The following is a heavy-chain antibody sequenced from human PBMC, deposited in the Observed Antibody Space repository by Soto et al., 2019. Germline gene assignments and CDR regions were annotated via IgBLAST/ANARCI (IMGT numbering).Heavy chain of an antibody. CDR1: GFTFSSYG. V-gene: IGHV3-30*03. D-gene: IGHD3-22*01. Sequence: PGGSLRLSCAASGFTFSSYGMHWVRQAPGKGLEWVAVISYDGSNKYYADSVKGRFTISRDNSKNTLYLQMNSLRAEDTAVYYCALTDFYYDSSGLIDPWGQGTLVTVSS. CDR3: ALTDFYYDSSGLIDP. J-gene: IGHJ5*02. CDR2: ISYDGSNK.